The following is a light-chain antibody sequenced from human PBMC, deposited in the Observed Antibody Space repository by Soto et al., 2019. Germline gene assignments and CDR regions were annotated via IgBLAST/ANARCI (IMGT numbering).Light chain of an antibody. Sequence: EIVLTQSPGTLSLSPGERATLSCRASQSVSDSQLAWYQQKLGQAPRLLIHGASSRATGIPDRFSGSGSGTDFTLTISRLEPEDFAVYYCQQYGSSPRTFGQGTKVDIK. CDR3: QQYGSSPRT. V-gene: IGKV3-20*01. CDR1: QSVSDSQ. J-gene: IGKJ1*01. CDR2: GAS.